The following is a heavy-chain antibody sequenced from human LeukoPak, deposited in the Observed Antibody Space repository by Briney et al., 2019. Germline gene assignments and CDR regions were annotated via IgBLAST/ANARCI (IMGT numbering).Heavy chain of an antibody. CDR2: ISSTSTFI. D-gene: IGHD3-22*01. J-gene: IGHJ6*03. V-gene: IGHV3-21*01. CDR3: ARDNFDSSDYPQTYYYYYMDV. Sequence: KPGGSLRLSCAASGFTFSRYSMNWVRQAPGKGLEWVASISSTSTFIYSADSVKGRFTISRDTAKNSLFLQMNSLRAEDTAIYYCARDNFDSSDYPQTYYYYYMDVWVKGTTVTVSS. CDR1: GFTFSRYS.